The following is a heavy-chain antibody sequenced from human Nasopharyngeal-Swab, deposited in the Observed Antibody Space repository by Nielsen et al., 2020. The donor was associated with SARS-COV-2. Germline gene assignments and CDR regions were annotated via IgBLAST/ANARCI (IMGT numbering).Heavy chain of an antibody. CDR1: GFTFSSYG. V-gene: IGHV3-30*18. CDR3: AKDQGSSSSVAVY. CDR2: ISYDGSNK. Sequence: GESLKISCAASGFTFSSYGMHWVRQAPGKGLEWVAVISYDGSNKYYADSVKDRFTISRDNSKNTLYLQMNSLRAEDTAVYYCAKDQGSSSSVAVYWGQGTLVTVSS. D-gene: IGHD6-13*01. J-gene: IGHJ4*02.